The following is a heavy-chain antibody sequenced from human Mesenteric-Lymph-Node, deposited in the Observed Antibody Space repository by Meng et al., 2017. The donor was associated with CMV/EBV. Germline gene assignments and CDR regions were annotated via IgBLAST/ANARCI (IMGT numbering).Heavy chain of an antibody. CDR1: GFTFSSYE. CDR2: ISSSGSTI. Sequence: GGSLRLSCAASGFTFSSYEMNWVRQAPGKGLEWVSYISSSGSTIYYADSVKGRFTISRDSSKNTLYLQMNSLRAEDTAVYYCARDAFNWNALDFWGQGTLVTVSS. CDR3: ARDAFNWNALDF. J-gene: IGHJ4*02. V-gene: IGHV3-48*03. D-gene: IGHD1-1*01.